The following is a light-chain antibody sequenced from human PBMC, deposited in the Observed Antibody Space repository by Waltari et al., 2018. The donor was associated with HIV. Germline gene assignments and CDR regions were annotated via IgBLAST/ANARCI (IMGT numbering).Light chain of an antibody. V-gene: IGLV3-1*01. CDR2: QDT. Sequence: SYELTQPPSVSVSPGQTVSITCSGDKLADKYVCWYPQRSGQSPVVVIYQDTKRPSGIPERFSGSNSGNTATLTISGTQAVDEAIYYCQAWDSGIHFGGGTKLTVV. CDR3: QAWDSGIH. CDR1: KLADKY. J-gene: IGLJ2*01.